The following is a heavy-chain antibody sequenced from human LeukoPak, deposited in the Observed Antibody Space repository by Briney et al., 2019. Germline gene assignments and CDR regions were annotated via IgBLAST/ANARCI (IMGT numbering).Heavy chain of an antibody. V-gene: IGHV5-10-1*01. CDR1: VYSFTNSW. CDR3: ARPQFGRDALDI. D-gene: IGHD3-10*01. Sequence: GESLKISCNVSVYSFTNSWITWARQMPGKGLEWMGMIDPSDSYTNYSPSFQGHVTISADKSISTAYLQWSSLKASDTAMYYCARPQFGRDALDIWGQGTMVAVSS. CDR2: IDPSDSYT. J-gene: IGHJ3*02.